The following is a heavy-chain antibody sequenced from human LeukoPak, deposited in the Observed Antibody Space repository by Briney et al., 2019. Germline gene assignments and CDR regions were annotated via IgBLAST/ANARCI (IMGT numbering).Heavy chain of an antibody. J-gene: IGHJ5*02. CDR1: GGSFSGYY. Sequence: SETLSLTCAVYGGSFSGYYWSWIRQPPGKGLEWIGEINHSGSTNYNPSLKSRVTTSVDTSKNQFSLKLSSVTAADTAVYYCARGRRIVVVPAAIIWFDPWGQGTLVTVSS. CDR3: ARGRRIVVVPAAIIWFDP. V-gene: IGHV4-34*01. D-gene: IGHD2-2*02. CDR2: INHSGST.